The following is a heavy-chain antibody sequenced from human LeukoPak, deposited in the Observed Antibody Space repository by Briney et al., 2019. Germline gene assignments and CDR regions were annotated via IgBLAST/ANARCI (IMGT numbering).Heavy chain of an antibody. CDR3: ARVRWSGSYSSDY. V-gene: IGHV1-46*01. Sequence: ASVKVSCKACVYTFTSDYMHWVRQAPGQGLEWMGIINPSGGSTSYAQKFQGRVTMTRDTSTSTVYMELSSLRSEDTAVYYRARVRWSGSYSSDYWGQGTLVTVSS. CDR1: VYTFTSDY. D-gene: IGHD1-26*01. CDR2: INPSGGST. J-gene: IGHJ4*02.